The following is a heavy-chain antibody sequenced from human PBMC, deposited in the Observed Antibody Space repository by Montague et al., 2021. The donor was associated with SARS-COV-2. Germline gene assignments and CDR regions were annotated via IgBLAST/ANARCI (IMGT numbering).Heavy chain of an antibody. V-gene: IGHV4-34*01. Sequence: SETLSLTSAVYGGSLSGYYWAWIRQTPGKGLEWIGEINHSGNTNYNPSLKSRLTISVDTSKKQFSLKLSSVTTADTAVYYCARGADYDFWSGYLRYKWFDPWGLRTPVTVSS. D-gene: IGHD3-3*01. J-gene: IGHJ5*02. CDR3: ARGADYDFWSGYLRYKWFDP. CDR2: INHSGNT. CDR1: GGSLSGYY.